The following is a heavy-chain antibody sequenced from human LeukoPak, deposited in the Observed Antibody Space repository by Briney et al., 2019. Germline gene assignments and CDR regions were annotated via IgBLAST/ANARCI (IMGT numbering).Heavy chain of an antibody. Sequence: PGGSLRLSCAASGFTFDDSTMHWVRQAPGKGLEWVSGISWNSGIIDYADSVKGRFTISRDNAKNSLYLQMNNLRPDDTAFYYCAKAPPYYSDSSGYFQHWGQGTLVTVSS. V-gene: IGHV3-9*01. J-gene: IGHJ1*01. CDR2: ISWNSGII. D-gene: IGHD3-22*01. CDR3: AKAPPYYSDSSGYFQH. CDR1: GFTFDDST.